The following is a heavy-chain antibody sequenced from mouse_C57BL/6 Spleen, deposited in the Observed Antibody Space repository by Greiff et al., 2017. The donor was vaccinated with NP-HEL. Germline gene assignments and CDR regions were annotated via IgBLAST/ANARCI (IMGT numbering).Heavy chain of an antibody. CDR1: GYTFTDHT. V-gene: IGHV1-78*01. Sequence: VQLQQSDAELVKPGASVKISCKVSGYTFTDHTIHWMKQRPEQGLEWIGYIYPRDGSTKYNEKFKGKATLTADKSSSTAYMQLNSLTSEDSAVYFCASGGDYDEDYFDYWGQGTTLTVSS. D-gene: IGHD2-4*01. CDR2: IYPRDGST. CDR3: ASGGDYDEDYFDY. J-gene: IGHJ2*01.